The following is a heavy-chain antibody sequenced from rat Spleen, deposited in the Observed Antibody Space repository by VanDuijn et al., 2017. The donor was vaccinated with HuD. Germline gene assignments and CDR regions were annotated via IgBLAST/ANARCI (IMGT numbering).Heavy chain of an antibody. CDR3: TRADTIAAISTLFDY. D-gene: IGHD1-2*01. V-gene: IGHV5-7*01. J-gene: IGHJ2*01. CDR2: ISYDGSST. Sequence: EVQLVESGGGLVQPGRSLKLSCAASGFSFSDYNMAWVRQAPKKGLEWVATISYDGSSTYYRDSVKGRFTISRDNAKSTLYLQMDSLRSEDTATYYCTRADTIAAISTLFDYWGQGVMVTVSS. CDR1: GFSFSDYN.